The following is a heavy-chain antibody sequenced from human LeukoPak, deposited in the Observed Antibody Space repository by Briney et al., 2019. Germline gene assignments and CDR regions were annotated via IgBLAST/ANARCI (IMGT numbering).Heavy chain of an antibody. CDR2: ISTSSSTI. Sequence: GGSLRLSCAASGFTFSSYSMNWVRQAPGKGPEWVSYISTSSSTIYYADSVKGRFTISRDNAKNSLYLQMNSLRDEYTAVYYCTRAAGSGWDYWGQGILVTVSS. CDR3: TRAAGSGWDY. V-gene: IGHV3-48*02. CDR1: GFTFSSYS. D-gene: IGHD6-19*01. J-gene: IGHJ4*02.